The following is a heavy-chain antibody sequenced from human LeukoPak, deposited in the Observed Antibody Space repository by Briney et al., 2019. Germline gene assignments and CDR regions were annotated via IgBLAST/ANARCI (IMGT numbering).Heavy chain of an antibody. CDR3: ARHTTIFGVAIIDI. D-gene: IGHD3-3*01. Sequence: ASVKVSCKASGYTFTDYCMHWLRQAPGQGLEWMGWMHPNSGGTNYAQKFQGRVTMTRDTSISTAYMDLSSLRSDDTAVYYCARHTTIFGVAIIDIWGQGTMVTVSS. J-gene: IGHJ3*02. V-gene: IGHV1-2*02. CDR2: MHPNSGGT. CDR1: GYTFTDYC.